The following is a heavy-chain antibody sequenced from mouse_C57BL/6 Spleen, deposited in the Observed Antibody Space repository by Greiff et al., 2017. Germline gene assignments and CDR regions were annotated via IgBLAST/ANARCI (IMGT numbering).Heavy chain of an antibody. J-gene: IGHJ1*03. V-gene: IGHV1-61*01. Sequence: VQLQQPGAELVRPGSSVKLSCKASGYTFTSYWMDWVKQRPGQGLEWIGNIYPSDSETHYNQKFKDKATLTVDQSSSTAYMQLSSLTSEDSAVYYGARSHYYGSSPSYWYFDVWGTGTTVTVSS. CDR2: IYPSDSET. CDR3: ARSHYYGSSPSYWYFDV. D-gene: IGHD1-1*01. CDR1: GYTFTSYW.